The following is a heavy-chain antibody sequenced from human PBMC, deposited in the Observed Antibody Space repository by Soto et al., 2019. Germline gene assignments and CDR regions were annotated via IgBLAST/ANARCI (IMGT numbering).Heavy chain of an antibody. V-gene: IGHV3-7*01. CDR1: GFTFSSYW. Sequence: GESLMISCAASGFTFSSYWMSWVRQAPGKGLEWVANIKHDGSEKYYVDSVKGRFTISRDNAKNSLYLQMNSLRAEDTAVYYCASGVGRAVAVGLMGRATDIWGQGTMVTVSS. J-gene: IGHJ3*02. CDR2: IKHDGSEK. CDR3: ASGVGRAVAVGLMGRATDI. D-gene: IGHD6-19*01.